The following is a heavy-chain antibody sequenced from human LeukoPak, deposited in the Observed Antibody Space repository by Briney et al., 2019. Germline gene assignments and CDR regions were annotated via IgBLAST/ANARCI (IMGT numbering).Heavy chain of an antibody. J-gene: IGHJ4*02. Sequence: SETLSLTCTVSGGSISSYYWSWIRQPPGKGLEWIGYIYYSGSTNYNPSLKSRVTISVDTSKNHFSLKLSSVTAADTAVYYCARHVYGDFYCDDWGQGTLVTVSS. CDR2: IYYSGST. D-gene: IGHD4-17*01. CDR3: ARHVYGDFYCDD. V-gene: IGHV4-59*08. CDR1: GGSISSYY.